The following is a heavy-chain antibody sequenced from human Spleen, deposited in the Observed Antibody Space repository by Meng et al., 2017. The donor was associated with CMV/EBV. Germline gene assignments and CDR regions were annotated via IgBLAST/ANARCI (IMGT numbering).Heavy chain of an antibody. CDR2: IKSKTDGGTT. J-gene: IGHJ6*02. CDR3: TTGAVAGGTYYYYGMDV. Sequence: WIRQPPGKGLEWIGRIKSKTDGGTTDYAAPVKGRFTISRDDSKNTLYLQMNSLKTEDTAVYYCTTGAVAGGTYYYYGMDVWGQGTTVTVSS. V-gene: IGHV3-15*01. D-gene: IGHD6-19*01.